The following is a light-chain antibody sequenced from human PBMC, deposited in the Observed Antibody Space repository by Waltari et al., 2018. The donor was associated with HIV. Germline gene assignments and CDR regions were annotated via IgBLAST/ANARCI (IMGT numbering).Light chain of an antibody. Sequence: QSALTQPRPVSGSPGQSVTISCPGTSSDVGGYNSVSWYQQHPGKAPKFMIYDVSKRPSGVPDRFSGSKSGNTASLTISGLQAEDEADYYCCSYAGNYTLVFGGGTKLTVL. CDR3: CSYAGNYTLV. V-gene: IGLV2-11*01. CDR2: DVS. CDR1: SSDVGGYNS. J-gene: IGLJ3*02.